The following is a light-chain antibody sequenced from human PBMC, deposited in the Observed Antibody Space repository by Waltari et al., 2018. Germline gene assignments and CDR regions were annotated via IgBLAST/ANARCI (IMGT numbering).Light chain of an antibody. CDR1: NIGSKN. J-gene: IGLJ2*01. CDR2: NDR. V-gene: IGLV3-21*02. Sequence: YVLTQPPSVSVAPGETARISCGGNNIGSKNVYWYQQKAGQAPVQVVYNDRDRPSRIPERFSGSNSGNTATLTISRVEAGDEADYYCQVWDTNSGEVFGGGTKVTVL. CDR3: QVWDTNSGEV.